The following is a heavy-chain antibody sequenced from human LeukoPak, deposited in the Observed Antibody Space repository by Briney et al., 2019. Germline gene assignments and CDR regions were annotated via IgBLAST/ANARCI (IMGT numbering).Heavy chain of an antibody. CDR2: ISGSGGST. D-gene: IGHD4-17*01. J-gene: IGHJ4*02. CDR1: GLTFSSYA. CDR3: AKDRSHGDCFISFVPFDY. Sequence: PGGSLRLSCAASGLTFSSYAMSWVRQAPGKGLEWVSAISGSGGSTYYADSVKGRFTIPRDNSKNTLYLQMNSLRAEDTAVYYCAKDRSHGDCFISFVPFDYWGQGTLVTVSS. V-gene: IGHV3-23*01.